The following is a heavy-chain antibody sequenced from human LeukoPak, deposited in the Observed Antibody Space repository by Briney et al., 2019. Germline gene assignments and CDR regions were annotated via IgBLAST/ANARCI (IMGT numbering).Heavy chain of an antibody. V-gene: IGHV1-2*02. CDR1: GYTFTGYY. CDR2: INPNSGGT. J-gene: IGHJ3*01. Sequence: ASVKVSCKASGYTFTGYYLHWVRQAPGQGLEWMGWINPNSGGTNFAQKFQGRVTMTRDTSISTAYMELSSLTSEDTALYFCATPAAVVAATIARYALDVWGQGTLVTVS. D-gene: IGHD2-2*02. CDR3: ATPAAVVAATIARYALDV.